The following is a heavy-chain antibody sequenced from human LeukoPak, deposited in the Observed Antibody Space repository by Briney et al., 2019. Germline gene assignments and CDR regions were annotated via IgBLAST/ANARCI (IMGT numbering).Heavy chain of an antibody. CDR1: GGSISTYY. D-gene: IGHD3-22*01. CDR2: ISRSGST. Sequence: SETLSLTCTVSGGSISTYYWSWIRQPPGKGLEWLAYISRSGSTNFNPSLKSRVTISVDTSMNQFSLKLSSVTAADTAVYYCARESDYYDSSGYFDYWGQGTLVTVSS. CDR3: ARESDYYDSSGYFDY. J-gene: IGHJ4*02. V-gene: IGHV4-59*01.